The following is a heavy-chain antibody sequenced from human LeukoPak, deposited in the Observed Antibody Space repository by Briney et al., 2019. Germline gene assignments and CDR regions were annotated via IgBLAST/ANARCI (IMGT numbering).Heavy chain of an antibody. J-gene: IGHJ4*02. CDR3: ARERGRGRDSPWSDY. V-gene: IGHV3-53*01. Sequence: PGGSLRLSCAASGFIVSGDFMSWVRQAPGKGLEWVSVIYSDGSTYYADSVKGRFTISRDNSENTLDLQMTGLRAEDTAVYYCARERGRGRDSPWSDYWGQGTLVTVSS. CDR1: GFIVSGDF. CDR2: IYSDGST. D-gene: IGHD1-26*01.